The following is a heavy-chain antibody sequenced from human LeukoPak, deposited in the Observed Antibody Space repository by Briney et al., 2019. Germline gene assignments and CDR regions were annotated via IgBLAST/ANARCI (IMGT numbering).Heavy chain of an antibody. CDR1: GGSISNYY. Sequence: SETLSLTCTVSGGSISNYYWSWLRQPPGKGLEWIGYIYSSGSTNYNPSLKSRVTISVDTSKNQFSLKLSSVTAADTAVYYCARHRYYYESSGPTYYFDYWGQGTLVTVSS. CDR2: IYSSGST. CDR3: ARHRYYYESSGPTYYFDY. V-gene: IGHV4-4*09. D-gene: IGHD3-22*01. J-gene: IGHJ4*02.